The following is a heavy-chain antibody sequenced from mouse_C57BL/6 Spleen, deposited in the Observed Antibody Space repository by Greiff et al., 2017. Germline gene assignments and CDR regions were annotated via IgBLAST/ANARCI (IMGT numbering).Heavy chain of an antibody. CDR3: ARGSLAMDY. CDR2: ISDGGSYT. V-gene: IGHV5-4*01. Sequence: EVQVVESGGGLVKPGGSLKLSCAASGFTFSSYAMSWVRQTPEKRLEWVATISDGGSYTYYPDNVKGRFTISRDNAKNNLYLQMSHLKSEDTAMYYCARGSLAMDYWGQGTLVTVSS. CDR1: GFTFSSYA. D-gene: IGHD1-2*01. J-gene: IGHJ4*01.